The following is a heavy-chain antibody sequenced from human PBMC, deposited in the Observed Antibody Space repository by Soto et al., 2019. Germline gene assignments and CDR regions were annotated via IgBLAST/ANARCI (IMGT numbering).Heavy chain of an antibody. CDR3: ARRRGAYGDVYYYSMDV. J-gene: IGHJ6*03. V-gene: IGHV4-59*01. D-gene: IGHD4-17*01. CDR1: CGSISSYY. CDR2: IYYSGST. Sequence: PSETLSLTCTVSCGSISSYYWSWIRQPPGKGLEWIGYIYYSGSTNYNPSLKSRVTISVDTSKNQFSLKLSSVTAADTAVYYCARRRGAYGDVYYYSMDVWGKGTTVTVSS.